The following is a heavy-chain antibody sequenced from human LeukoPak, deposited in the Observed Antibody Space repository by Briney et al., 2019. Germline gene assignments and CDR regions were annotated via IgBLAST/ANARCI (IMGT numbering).Heavy chain of an antibody. CDR1: GFTFSSYA. Sequence: PGGSLRLSCAASGFTFSSYAMHWVRQAPDKGLEWVAVISYNGGDKYYADSVKGRFTISRDNSKNTLYLQMNSLRAEDTAVYYCARDSFLVAHPSVFGHFDYWGQGTLVTVSS. CDR2: ISYNGGDK. CDR3: ARDSFLVAHPSVFGHFDY. D-gene: IGHD5-12*01. V-gene: IGHV3-30*04. J-gene: IGHJ4*02.